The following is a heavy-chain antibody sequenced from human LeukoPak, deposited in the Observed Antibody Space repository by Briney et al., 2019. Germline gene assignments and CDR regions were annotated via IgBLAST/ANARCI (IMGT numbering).Heavy chain of an antibody. CDR1: GYTFTGYY. J-gene: IGHJ5*02. Sequence: ASVKVCCKASGYTFTGYYMHWVRQAPGQGFEWMGWINPNSGGTNYAQKFQGRVTMTRDTSTSTAYMELSRLRSDDTAVYYCSREENLFDPWGQGTLLTLYS. CDR2: INPNSGGT. CDR3: SREENLFDP. V-gene: IGHV1-2*02.